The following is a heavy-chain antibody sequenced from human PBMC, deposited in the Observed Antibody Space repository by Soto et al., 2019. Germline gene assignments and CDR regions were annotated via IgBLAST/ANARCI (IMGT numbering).Heavy chain of an antibody. D-gene: IGHD6-19*01. J-gene: IGHJ3*02. CDR3: AREGIAVAYDI. CDR2: IGTAGDT. Sequence: EVQLVESGGGLVQPGGSLRLSCAASGFTFSSYDMHWVHQATGKGLEWVSAIGTAGDTYYPGSVKGRFTISRENAKNSLYLQMNSLRAEDTAVYYCAREGIAVAYDIWGQGTMVTVSS. V-gene: IGHV3-13*01. CDR1: GFTFSSYD.